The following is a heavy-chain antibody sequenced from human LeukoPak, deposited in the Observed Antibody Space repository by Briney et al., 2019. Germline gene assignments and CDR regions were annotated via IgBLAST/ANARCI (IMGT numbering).Heavy chain of an antibody. CDR1: GFAFSSYW. CDR3: ARLGGSYYTY. Sequence: GGCLRLSCVASGFAFSSYWMSWVRRAPGKGLEWVANIKQDGGEKYYVDSVKGRFTISRDNAKNSLFLQMNSLRVEDTAVYYCARLGGSYYTYWGQGTLVTVSS. D-gene: IGHD1-26*01. CDR2: IKQDGGEK. J-gene: IGHJ4*02. V-gene: IGHV3-7*01.